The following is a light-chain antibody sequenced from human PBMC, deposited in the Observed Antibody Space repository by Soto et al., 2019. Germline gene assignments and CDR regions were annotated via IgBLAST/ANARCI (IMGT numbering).Light chain of an antibody. CDR1: QSVGSN. Sequence: EVVLTQSPATLSVSPGERATLSCRASQSVGSNLGWYQQRPGQPPRLLIYGASTRATGIPARFSGSGSGTEFTLTISRLQSQDSAVYYCHQYDNWFPFTFGQGTRLEIK. CDR2: GAS. V-gene: IGKV3-15*01. J-gene: IGKJ5*01. CDR3: HQYDNWFPFT.